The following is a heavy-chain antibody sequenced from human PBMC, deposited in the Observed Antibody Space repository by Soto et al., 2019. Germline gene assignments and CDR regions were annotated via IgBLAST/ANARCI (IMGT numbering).Heavy chain of an antibody. V-gene: IGHV3-23*01. D-gene: IGHD3-22*01. Sequence: EVLLLESGGGLVQPGGSLRLSCAASGFTFNTYTMHWVRQTPGKGLEWVSAISGRGDGTYYAASVKGRFTVSRDNSNLYLQMNSLRVEDTAVYFCAKSTHWGYDSSGSDYWGQGTLVTGSS. J-gene: IGHJ4*02. CDR2: ISGRGDGT. CDR1: GFTFNTYT. CDR3: AKSTHWGYDSSGSDY.